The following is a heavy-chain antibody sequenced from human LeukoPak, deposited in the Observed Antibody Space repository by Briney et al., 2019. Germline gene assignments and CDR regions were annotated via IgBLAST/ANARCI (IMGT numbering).Heavy chain of an antibody. CDR1: GGSISSYY. D-gene: IGHD2-2*03. J-gene: IGHJ3*02. CDR3: ARALLDIVVVPATNDAFDI. CDR2: IYTSGST. V-gene: IGHV4-4*07. Sequence: SETLSLTCAVSGGSISSYYWSWIRQPAGKGLEWIGRIYTSGSTNYNPSLKSRVTMSVDTSKNQFSLKLSSVTAADTAVYYCARALLDIVVVPATNDAFDIWGQGIMVTVSS.